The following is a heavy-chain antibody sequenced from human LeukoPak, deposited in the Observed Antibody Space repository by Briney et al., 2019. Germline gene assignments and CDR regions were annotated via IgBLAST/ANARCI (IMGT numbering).Heavy chain of an antibody. V-gene: IGHV3-7*03. Sequence: GGSLRLSCAASGFTFSSYWMGWVRQAPGKGLEWVANIKQDGSEKYYVDSVKGRFTISRDNAKNSLYLQMNSLRAEDTAVYYCARGLYGSGVRAWDYWGQGTLVTVSS. CDR3: ARGLYGSGVRAWDY. CDR1: GFTFSSYW. CDR2: IKQDGSEK. D-gene: IGHD3-10*01. J-gene: IGHJ4*02.